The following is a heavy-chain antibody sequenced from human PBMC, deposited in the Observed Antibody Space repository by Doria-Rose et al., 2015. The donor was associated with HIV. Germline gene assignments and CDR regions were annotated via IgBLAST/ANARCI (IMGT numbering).Heavy chain of an antibody. CDR2: ISYDGSNK. CDR1: GFTFSSYA. D-gene: IGHD6-6*01. CDR3: AREAWSIAARPNYFDY. J-gene: IGHJ4*02. V-gene: IGHV3-30-3*01. Sequence: QVQLVQSGGGVVQPGRSLRLSCAASGFTFSSYAMHWVRQAPGKGLEWVAVISYDGSNKYYADSVKGRFTISRDNSKNTLYLQMNSLRAEDTAVYYCAREAWSIAARPNYFDYWGQGTLVTVSS.